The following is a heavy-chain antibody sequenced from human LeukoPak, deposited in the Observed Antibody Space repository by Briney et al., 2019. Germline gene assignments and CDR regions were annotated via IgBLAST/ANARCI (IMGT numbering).Heavy chain of an antibody. CDR1: GFTFSSYG. CDR2: IRYDGSNK. Sequence: GGSLRLSCAASGFTFSSYGMHRVRQAPGKGLEWVAFIRYDGSNKYYADSVKGRFTISRDNSKNTLYLQMNSLRAEDTAVYYCAKDEGGDYVDAFDIWGQGTMVSVSS. D-gene: IGHD4-17*01. V-gene: IGHV3-30*02. J-gene: IGHJ3*02. CDR3: AKDEGGDYVDAFDI.